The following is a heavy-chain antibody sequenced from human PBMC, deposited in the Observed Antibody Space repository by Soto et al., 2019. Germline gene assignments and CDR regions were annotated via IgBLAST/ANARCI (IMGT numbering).Heavy chain of an antibody. V-gene: IGHV2-5*02. D-gene: IGHD2-15*01. J-gene: IGHJ4*02. CDR3: AHRRRVVGDFDY. Sequence: QITLKESGPTLVKPTQTLTLTCTFSGFSLSTSGVGVGWIRQPPGKALEWLALIYWDDDKRYSPSLKRRLTITKDTSKNQVVLTMTNMDPVDTATYYCAHRRRVVGDFDYWGQGTLVTVSS. CDR2: IYWDDDK. CDR1: GFSLSTSGVG.